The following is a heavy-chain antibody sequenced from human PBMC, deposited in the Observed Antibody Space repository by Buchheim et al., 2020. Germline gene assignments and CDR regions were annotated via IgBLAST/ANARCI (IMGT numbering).Heavy chain of an antibody. J-gene: IGHJ4*02. CDR2: IYSGGST. Sequence: EVQLVESGGGLVQPGGSLRLSCAASGFTVSGNYMNWVRQAPGKGLEWVSLIYSGGSTYYADSVKGRFTISRDNSKNTLYLQMNSLRAEDTAVYYCTRGAGYTYGPPLYYFDYWGQGTL. CDR3: TRGAGYTYGPPLYYFDY. V-gene: IGHV3-66*01. CDR1: GFTVSGNY. D-gene: IGHD5-18*01.